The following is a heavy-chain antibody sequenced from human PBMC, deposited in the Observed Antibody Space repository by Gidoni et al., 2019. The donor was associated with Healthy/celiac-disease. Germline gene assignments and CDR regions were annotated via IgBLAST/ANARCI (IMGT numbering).Heavy chain of an antibody. CDR1: GGSISSYY. Sequence: QVQLQESGPGLVKPSETLSLTCTVPGGSISSYYWSWIRQPPGKGLEWIGYIYYSGSTNYNPSLKSRVTISVDTSKNQFSLKLSSVTAADTAVYYCARSSVIAAAAFDYWGQGTLVTVSS. D-gene: IGHD6-13*01. CDR2: IYYSGST. CDR3: ARSSVIAAAAFDY. V-gene: IGHV4-59*01. J-gene: IGHJ4*02.